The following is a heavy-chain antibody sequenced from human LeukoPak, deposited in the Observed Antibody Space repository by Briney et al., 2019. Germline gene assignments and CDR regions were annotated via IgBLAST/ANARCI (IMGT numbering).Heavy chain of an antibody. CDR2: NYTSANT. CDR1: GRSISSYY. J-gene: IGHJ4*02. V-gene: IGHV4-4*07. Sequence: SETLSLTCTVSGRSISSYYWSWIRQPGGKGLEWIGRNYTSANTNYTPSLKSRVTMSVATSKNQFSLKLSSVTAADTAVYYCARDTYYYDSSGQNPPFDYWGQGTLVTVSS. D-gene: IGHD3-22*01. CDR3: ARDTYYYDSSGQNPPFDY.